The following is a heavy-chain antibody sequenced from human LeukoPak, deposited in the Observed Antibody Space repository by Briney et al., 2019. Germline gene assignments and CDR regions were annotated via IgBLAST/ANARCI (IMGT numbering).Heavy chain of an antibody. D-gene: IGHD6-19*01. CDR2: IYYSGST. Sequence: PSETLSLTCTVSGGSISSSSYYWGWIRQPPGKGLEWIGSIYYSGSTDYNPSLKSRVTISVDTSKNQFSLKLSSVTAADTAVYYCAPAIYSGWFAHFGYWGQGTLVTVSS. J-gene: IGHJ4*02. CDR3: APAIYSGWFAHFGY. CDR1: GGSISSSSYY. V-gene: IGHV4-39*01.